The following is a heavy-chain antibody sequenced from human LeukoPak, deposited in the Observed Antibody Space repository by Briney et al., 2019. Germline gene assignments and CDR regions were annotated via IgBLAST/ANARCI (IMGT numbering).Heavy chain of an antibody. CDR3: ARGPGGQLDFYAYYYYMDV. Sequence: GASVKVSCKASGGTFSSYAISWVRQAPGQGLEWMGGIIPIFGTANYAQKFQGRVTITADKSTSTAYMELSSLRSEDTAVYYCARGPGGQLDFYAYYYYMDVWGKGTTVTVPS. V-gene: IGHV1-69*06. D-gene: IGHD3-3*01. CDR2: IIPIFGTA. J-gene: IGHJ6*03. CDR1: GGTFSSYA.